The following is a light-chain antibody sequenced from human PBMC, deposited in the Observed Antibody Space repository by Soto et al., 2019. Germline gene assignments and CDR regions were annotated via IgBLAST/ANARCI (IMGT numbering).Light chain of an antibody. V-gene: IGLV1-40*01. CDR3: QSYDSSLSAL. CDR1: SSNIGAGYD. CDR2: GNS. J-gene: IGLJ3*02. Sequence: VVTQPPSVSGAPGQRVTISCTGSSSNIGAGYDVHWYQQLPGTAPKLLIYGNSNRPSGVPDRFSGSKSGTSASLAITGLQAEDEADYYCQSYDSSLSALFGGGTKLTVL.